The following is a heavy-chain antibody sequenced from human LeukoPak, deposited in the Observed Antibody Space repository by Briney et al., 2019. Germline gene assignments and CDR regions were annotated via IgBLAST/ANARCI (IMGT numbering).Heavy chain of an antibody. CDR2: IYHSGST. CDR3: ARRVPSSGEDY. J-gene: IGHJ4*02. V-gene: IGHV4-4*02. CDR1: GGSISSSNW. D-gene: IGHD6-19*01. Sequence: SGTLSLTCAVSGGSISSSNWWSWVRQPPGKGLEWIGEIYHSGSTNYNPSLKSRVTISIDTSKNQFSLKLSSVTAADTAVYYCARRVPSSGEDYWGQGTLVTVSS.